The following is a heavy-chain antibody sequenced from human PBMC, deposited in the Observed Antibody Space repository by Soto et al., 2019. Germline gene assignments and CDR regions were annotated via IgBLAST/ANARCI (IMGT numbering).Heavy chain of an antibody. CDR1: GGSISSYY. D-gene: IGHD3-3*01. CDR3: ARGVYFCNDFWSGLSGFDP. Sequence: QVQLQESGPGLVKPSETLSLTCTVSGGSISSYYWSWIRQPPGKGLEWIGYIYYSGSTNYNPSLKSRVTISVDTSKNQFSLKLSSVTAADTAVYYCARGVYFCNDFWSGLSGFDPWGQGTLVTVSS. V-gene: IGHV4-59*01. J-gene: IGHJ5*02. CDR2: IYYSGST.